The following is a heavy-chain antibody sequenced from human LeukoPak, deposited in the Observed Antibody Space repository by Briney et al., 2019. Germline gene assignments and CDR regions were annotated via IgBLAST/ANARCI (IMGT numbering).Heavy chain of an antibody. CDR2: INPNSGGT. D-gene: IGHD1-14*01. Sequence: ASVKVSCKASGYTFTGYYMHWVRQAPGQGLEWMGWINPNSGGTNYAQKFQGRVTMTRDTSISTAYMELSRLRSDDTAVYYCAGQPTGYYYYYYMDVWGKGTTVTVSS. J-gene: IGHJ6*03. V-gene: IGHV1-2*02. CDR1: GYTFTGYY. CDR3: AGQPTGYYYYYYMDV.